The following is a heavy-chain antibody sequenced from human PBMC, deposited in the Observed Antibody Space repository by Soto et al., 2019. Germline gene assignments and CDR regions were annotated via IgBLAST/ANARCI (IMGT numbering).Heavy chain of an antibody. J-gene: IGHJ4*02. Sequence: EVQLVESWGVLVQPGGSLRLSCAASGFTFSTNWMHWVRQAPGKGLVWVSRINRDGSSTNYADSVKGRFTISRDNAENTLFLQMNSLTADDTAVYYCSRGPTGWYGFDYWGQGTLVTVSS. CDR2: INRDGSST. CDR3: SRGPTGWYGFDY. D-gene: IGHD6-19*01. CDR1: GFTFSTNW. V-gene: IGHV3-74*01.